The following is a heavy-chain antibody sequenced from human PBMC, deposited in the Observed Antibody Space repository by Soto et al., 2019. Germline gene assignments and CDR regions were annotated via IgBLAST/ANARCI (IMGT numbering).Heavy chain of an antibody. Sequence: SPTYSVSGSDITTYYWSWLRQSPGKGLEWIGHIYDTGSTSYNPSLKSRVTISVDTSKKQFSLRLSAVTAADTAVYYCARCPIDHNWFDPWGQGTLVTVSS. D-gene: IGHD3-9*01. CDR1: GSDITTYY. CDR3: ARCPIDHNWFDP. J-gene: IGHJ5*02. CDR2: IYDTGST. V-gene: IGHV4-59*01.